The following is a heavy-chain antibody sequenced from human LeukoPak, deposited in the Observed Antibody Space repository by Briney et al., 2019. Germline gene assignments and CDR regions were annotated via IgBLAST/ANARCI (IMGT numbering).Heavy chain of an antibody. CDR2: ISYDGSNK. V-gene: IGHV3-30*03. Sequence: GGSLRLSCAASGFTFSYYDMSWVRQAPGKGLEWVAVISYDGSNKYYADSVKGRFTISRDNSKNTLYLQMNSLRAEDTAVYYCARGSLCSGGSCYFDYYYYGMDVWGQGTTVTVSS. CDR3: ARGSLCSGGSCYFDYYYYGMDV. CDR1: GFTFSYYD. D-gene: IGHD2-15*01. J-gene: IGHJ6*02.